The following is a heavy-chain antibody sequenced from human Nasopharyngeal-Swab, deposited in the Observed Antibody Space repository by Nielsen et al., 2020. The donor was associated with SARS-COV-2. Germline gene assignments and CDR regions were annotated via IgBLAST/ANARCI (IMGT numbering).Heavy chain of an antibody. V-gene: IGHV5-10-1*01. Sequence: GEALKISCTGSGYTFSSDWISWGRQMPGKGLERRGRIDPSDSYTNYNPSFQGHVTISVDKSISTAYLQWSSLKASDTAMYYCARGRPSSGSSAYYYYGMDVWGQGTTVTVSS. J-gene: IGHJ6*02. CDR1: GYTFSSDW. CDR3: ARGRPSSGSSAYYYYGMDV. D-gene: IGHD1-26*01. CDR2: IDPSDSYT.